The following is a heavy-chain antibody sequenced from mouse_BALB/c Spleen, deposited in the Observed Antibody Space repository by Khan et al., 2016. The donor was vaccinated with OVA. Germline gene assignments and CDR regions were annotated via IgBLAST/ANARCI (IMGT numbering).Heavy chain of an antibody. J-gene: IGHJ1*01. CDR1: GFTFTNYG. CDR3: GRTYYNYARYSGV. Sequence: QIQLVQSGPELKKPGETVKISCKASGFTFTNYGMHWVKQAPGKGLKWMGWINIYNGEPTYADDFKGQSTLSLETSASTAYLQINNLKTEDMATYFYGRTYYNYARYSGVWGAGTTVTVSS. CDR2: INIYNGEP. V-gene: IGHV9-1*02. D-gene: IGHD2-12*01.